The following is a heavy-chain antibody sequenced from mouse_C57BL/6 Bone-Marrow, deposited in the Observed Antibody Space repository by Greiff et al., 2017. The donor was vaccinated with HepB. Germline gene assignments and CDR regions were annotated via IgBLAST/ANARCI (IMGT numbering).Heavy chain of an antibody. CDR2: IDPETGGT. D-gene: IGHD1-1*01. V-gene: IGHV1-15*01. J-gene: IGHJ2*01. CDR3: TREILRW. Sequence: VQRVESGAELVRPGASVTLSCKASGYTFTDYEMHWVKQTPVHGLEWIGAIDPETGGTAYNQKFKGKAILTADKSSSTAYMELRSLTSEDSAVYYCTREILRWGGQGTTLTVSS. CDR1: GYTFTDYE.